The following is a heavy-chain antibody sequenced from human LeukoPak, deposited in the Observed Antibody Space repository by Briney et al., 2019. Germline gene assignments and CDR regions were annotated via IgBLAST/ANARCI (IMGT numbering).Heavy chain of an antibody. D-gene: IGHD1-26*01. V-gene: IGHV1-69*04. CDR2: IIPILGIA. Sequence: GASVKVSCKASGGTFSSYAISWVRQAPGQGLEWMGRIIPILGIANYAQKLQGRVTMTTDTSTSTAYMELRSLRSDDTAVYYCARDLGIYEWELPSDYWGQGTLVTVSS. CDR1: GGTFSSYA. J-gene: IGHJ4*02. CDR3: ARDLGIYEWELPSDY.